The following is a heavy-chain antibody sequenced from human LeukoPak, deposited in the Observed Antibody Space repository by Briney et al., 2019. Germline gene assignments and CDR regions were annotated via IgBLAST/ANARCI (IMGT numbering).Heavy chain of an antibody. CDR3: ARDRSRLLSVDPNAFDI. V-gene: IGHV3-33*01. CDR2: IWYDGSNK. CDR1: GFTFSTYG. Sequence: GGSLRLSCAAAGFTFSTYGMHWVRQDPGKGMEWVAVIWYDGSNKYYAYSVKGRFTISRDNSKNTLDLQINSLRAEDTAVYYCARDRSRLLSVDPNAFDIWGQGTMVTVSS. J-gene: IGHJ3*02. D-gene: IGHD2-2*01.